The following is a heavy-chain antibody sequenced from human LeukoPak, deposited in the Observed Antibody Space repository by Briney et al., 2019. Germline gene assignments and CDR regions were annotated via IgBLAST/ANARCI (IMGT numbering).Heavy chain of an antibody. CDR3: ASLTTPPSATNWFDP. J-gene: IGHJ5*02. Sequence: PSETLSLTCAVYGGSFSGYYWSWIRQPPGKGLEWIGEINHSGSTNYNPSLKSRVTISVDTSKNQFSLKLSSVTAADTAVYYCASLTTPPSATNWFDPWGQGTLVTVSS. D-gene: IGHD4-11*01. V-gene: IGHV4-34*01. CDR1: GGSFSGYY. CDR2: INHSGST.